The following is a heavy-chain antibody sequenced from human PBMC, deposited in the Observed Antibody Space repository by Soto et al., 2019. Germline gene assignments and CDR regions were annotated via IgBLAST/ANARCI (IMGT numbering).Heavy chain of an antibody. V-gene: IGHV1-3*01. CDR3: ARVLFRGKPHLKFDY. Sequence: ASVKVSCKASGYTFTSYAMHWVRQAPGQRLEWMGWINAGNGNTKYSQKFQGRVTITRDTSASTAYMELSSLRSEDTAVYYCARVLFRGKPHLKFDYWGQGTLVTVSS. J-gene: IGHJ4*02. D-gene: IGHD3-10*01. CDR2: INAGNGNT. CDR1: GYTFTSYA.